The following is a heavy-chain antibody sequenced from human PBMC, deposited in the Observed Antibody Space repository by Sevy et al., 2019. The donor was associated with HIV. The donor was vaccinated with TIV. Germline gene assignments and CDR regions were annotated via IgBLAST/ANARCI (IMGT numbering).Heavy chain of an antibody. D-gene: IGHD2-15*01. J-gene: IGHJ4*02. CDR3: AKDGEPGGYGSGGSCYPNVHYFDY. V-gene: IGHV3-30*02. Sequence: GGSLRLSCAASGFTFSSYGMHWVRQAPGKGLEWVAFIRCDGSYKYYADSVKGRFTISRDNSKNTLYLQMNSLRAEDTAVYDCAKDGEPGGYGSGGSCYPNVHYFDYWGQGTLVTVSS. CDR1: GFTFSSYG. CDR2: IRCDGSYK.